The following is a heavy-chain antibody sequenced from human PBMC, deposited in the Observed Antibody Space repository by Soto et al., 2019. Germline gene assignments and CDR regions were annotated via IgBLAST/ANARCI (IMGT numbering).Heavy chain of an antibody. Sequence: GGSLRLSCAASGFIFSNYYISWIRQAPGKGLEWVSYISASGTDIYYADSVKGRFTISRDNAKNSLYLQMNSLRAEDTAVYYCAREDIAVAADYWGQGTLVTVSS. CDR3: AREDIAVAADY. J-gene: IGHJ4*02. CDR1: GFIFSNYY. V-gene: IGHV3-11*04. CDR2: ISASGTDI. D-gene: IGHD6-19*01.